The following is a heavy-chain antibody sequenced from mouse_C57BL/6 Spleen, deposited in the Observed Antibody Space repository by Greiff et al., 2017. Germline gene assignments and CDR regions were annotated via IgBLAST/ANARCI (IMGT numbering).Heavy chain of an antibody. CDR3: VRQYGSSLYFDY. Sequence: GGGLVQPKGSLKLSCAASGFSFNTYAMNWVRQAPGKGLEWVARIRSKSNNYATYYADSVKDRFTISRDDSESMLYLQMNNLKTEDTAMYYCVRQYGSSLYFDYWGQGTTLTVSS. D-gene: IGHD1-1*01. J-gene: IGHJ2*01. V-gene: IGHV10-1*01. CDR1: GFSFNTYA. CDR2: IRSKSNNYAT.